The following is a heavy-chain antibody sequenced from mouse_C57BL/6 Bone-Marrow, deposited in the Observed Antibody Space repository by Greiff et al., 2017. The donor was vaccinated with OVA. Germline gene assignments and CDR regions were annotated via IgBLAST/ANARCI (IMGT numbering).Heavy chain of an antibody. CDR3: ARITTVVAPGFYAMDY. J-gene: IGHJ4*01. D-gene: IGHD1-1*01. V-gene: IGHV1-26*01. CDR1: GYTFTDYY. Sequence: EVQLQQSGPELVKPGASVKISCKASGYTFTDYYMNWVKQSHGKSLEWIGDINPNNGGTSYNQKFTGKATLTVDKSSSTAYMELRSLTSEDSAVYYGARITTVVAPGFYAMDYWGQGTSVTVSS. CDR2: INPNNGGT.